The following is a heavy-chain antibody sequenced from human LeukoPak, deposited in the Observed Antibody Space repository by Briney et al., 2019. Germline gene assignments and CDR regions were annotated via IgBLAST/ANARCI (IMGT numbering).Heavy chain of an antibody. J-gene: IGHJ4*02. V-gene: IGHV4-59*08. CDR2: IYYSGST. Sequence: PSETLSLTCTVSGGSISSYYWSWIRQPPGKGLEWIGYIYYSGSTNYNPSLKSRVTISVDTSKNQFSLKLSSVTAADTAVYYCARAYSSSWYGDYWGQGTLVTVSS. CDR3: ARAYSSSWYGDY. CDR1: GGSISSYY. D-gene: IGHD6-13*01.